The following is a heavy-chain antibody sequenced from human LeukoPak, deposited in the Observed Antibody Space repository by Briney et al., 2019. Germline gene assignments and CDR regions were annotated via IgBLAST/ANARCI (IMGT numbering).Heavy chain of an antibody. D-gene: IGHD6-19*01. CDR2: IYYSGTT. Sequence: SETLSLTCTVSGGSISSYYWSWIRQPPGKGLEWTGSIYYSGTTYYNPSLKSRVTISVDTSKNHFSLKLSSVTAADTAVYYCARPNSSGWPRGGFDIWGQGTMVTVSS. CDR3: ARPNSSGWPRGGFDI. CDR1: GGSISSYY. J-gene: IGHJ3*02. V-gene: IGHV4-59*08.